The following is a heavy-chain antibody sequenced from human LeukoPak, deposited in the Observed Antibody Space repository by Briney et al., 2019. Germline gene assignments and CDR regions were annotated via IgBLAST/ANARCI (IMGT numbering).Heavy chain of an antibody. D-gene: IGHD2-21*01. CDR1: GFTFSNHG. J-gene: IGHJ6*03. Sequence: GGTLRLSCAASGFTFSNHGMNWVRQAPGKGLEWVSSISSSSSYIYYADSVKGRFTISRDNAKNSLYLQMNSLRVEDTAVYYCARDRLLEDRDYHYYYYMDVWGKGTTVTVSS. CDR2: ISSSSSYI. V-gene: IGHV3-21*01. CDR3: ARDRLLEDRDYHYYYYMDV.